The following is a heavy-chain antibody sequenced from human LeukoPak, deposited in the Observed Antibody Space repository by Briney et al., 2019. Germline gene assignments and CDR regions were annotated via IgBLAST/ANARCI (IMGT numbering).Heavy chain of an antibody. D-gene: IGHD3-22*01. Sequence: GGSLRLSCAASGFTFDDYGMSWVRQAPGKGLEWVSGINWNGGSTGYADSVKGRFTISRDNAKNSLYLQMNSLRAEDTALYHCARGVYRSGYYYYTSFDYWGQGTLVTVSS. V-gene: IGHV3-20*01. J-gene: IGHJ4*02. CDR2: INWNGGST. CDR1: GFTFDDYG. CDR3: ARGVYRSGYYYYTSFDY.